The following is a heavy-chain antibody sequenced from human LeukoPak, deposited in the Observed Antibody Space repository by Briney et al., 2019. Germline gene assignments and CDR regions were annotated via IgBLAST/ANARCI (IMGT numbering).Heavy chain of an antibody. CDR3: AKDRGDDSDAFDI. Sequence: GGSLRLSCAASGFTFSTYGMSWVRQAPGKGLEWVSAISGGGGSTYYADSVKGRFTISGDNSKNTLYLQMNSLRAEDTAVYYCAKDRGDDSDAFDIWGQGTMVTVSS. J-gene: IGHJ3*02. CDR2: ISGGGGST. CDR1: GFTFSTYG. D-gene: IGHD2-21*01. V-gene: IGHV3-23*01.